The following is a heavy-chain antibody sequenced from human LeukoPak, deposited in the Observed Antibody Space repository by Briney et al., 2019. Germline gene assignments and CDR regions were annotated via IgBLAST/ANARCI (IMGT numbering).Heavy chain of an antibody. J-gene: IGHJ4*02. V-gene: IGHV3-11*01. D-gene: IGHD3-22*01. CDR2: ISSSGSTI. CDR3: AKGGGKITMIVVVITTD. Sequence: PGGSLRLSCAASGFTFSDYYMSWIRQAPGKGLEWVSYISSSGSTIYYADSVKGRFSISRDNAKNSLYLQMNNLRAEDTAVYYCAKGGGKITMIVVVITTDWGQGTLVTVSS. CDR1: GFTFSDYY.